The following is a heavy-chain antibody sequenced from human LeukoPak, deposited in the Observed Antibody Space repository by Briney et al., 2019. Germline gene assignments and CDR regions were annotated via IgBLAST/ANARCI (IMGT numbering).Heavy chain of an antibody. Sequence: PSETLSLTCAVYGGSFSGYYWRWIRQPPGKGLEWIGEINHSGSTNYNPSLKSRVTISVDTSKNQFSLKLSSVTAADTAVYYCARVVPLTIFGVVITRVYYYYYMDVWGKGTTVTVSS. CDR3: ARVVPLTIFGVVITRVYYYYYMDV. CDR1: GGSFSGYY. D-gene: IGHD3-3*01. V-gene: IGHV4-34*01. J-gene: IGHJ6*03. CDR2: INHSGST.